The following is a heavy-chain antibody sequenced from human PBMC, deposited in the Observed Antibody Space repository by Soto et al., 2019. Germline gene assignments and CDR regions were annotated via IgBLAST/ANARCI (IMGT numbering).Heavy chain of an antibody. CDR1: GFTFSSYA. J-gene: IGHJ6*03. CDR3: AKDGGGVRYSSGWYPASYYMDV. D-gene: IGHD6-19*01. CDR2: ISGSGGST. Sequence: GGSLRLSCAASGFTFSSYAMSWVRQAPGKGLEWVSAISGSGGSTYYADSVKGRFTISRDNSKNTLYLQMNSLRAEDTAVYYCAKDGGGVRYSSGWYPASYYMDVWGKGTTVTVSS. V-gene: IGHV3-23*01.